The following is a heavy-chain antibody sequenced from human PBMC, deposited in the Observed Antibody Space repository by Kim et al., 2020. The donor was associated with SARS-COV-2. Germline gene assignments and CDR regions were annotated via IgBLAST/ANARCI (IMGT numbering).Heavy chain of an antibody. J-gene: IGHJ5*02. CDR3: AKAESRPLAREQHPFDP. V-gene: IGHV3-23*01. D-gene: IGHD6-6*01. Sequence: GKGRFTSSRNNSKNTLYLQMNSLRAEDTAVYYCAKAESRPLAREQHPFDPWGQGTLVTVSS.